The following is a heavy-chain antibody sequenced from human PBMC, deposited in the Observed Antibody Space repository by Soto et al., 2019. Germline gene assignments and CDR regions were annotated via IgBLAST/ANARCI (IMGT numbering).Heavy chain of an antibody. J-gene: IGHJ4*02. V-gene: IGHV3-23*01. CDR2: ISGSGGTT. CDR3: AKFFVETGGSSGWPWSFHF. D-gene: IGHD6-25*01. Sequence: EVQLLESGGGLVQPGGSLRLSCAASGFTFSSYAMSWVRQAPGKGLECVSAISGSGGTTYYADSVKGRFTISRDNSRNTLHLQINSLRAEHTAIYYCAKFFVETGGSSGWPWSFHFWGQGTLVTVSS. CDR1: GFTFSSYA.